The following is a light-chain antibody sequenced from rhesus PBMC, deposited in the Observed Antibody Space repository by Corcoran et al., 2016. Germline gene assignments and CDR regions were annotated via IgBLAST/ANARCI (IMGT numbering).Light chain of an antibody. CDR2: KAS. Sequence: DIQMTQSPSSLSASVGDTVTITCRASQGISSWLAWYQQKPGKAPKLLIYKASSLESGVPSRFSGRGSGTDCTLTISSLQSEDVATYYCQQYSSRPLTFGGGTKVELK. CDR1: QGISSW. CDR3: QQYSSRPLT. J-gene: IGKJ4*01. V-gene: IGKV1-22*01.